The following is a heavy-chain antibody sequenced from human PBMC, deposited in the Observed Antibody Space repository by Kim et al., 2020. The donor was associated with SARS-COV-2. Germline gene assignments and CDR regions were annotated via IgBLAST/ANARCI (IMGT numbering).Heavy chain of an antibody. CDR2: IYYSGST. V-gene: IGHV4-59*01. Sequence: SETLSLTCTVSGGSISNYYWSWIRQPPGMGLEWIGYIYYSGSTNYNPSLKSRVTLSVDTSKNQFPLKLSSVTAADTAVYFCARGYSYGGDYYFDYWGQGTLVTVSS. CDR3: ARGYSYGGDYYFDY. CDR1: GGSISNYY. J-gene: IGHJ4*02. D-gene: IGHD5-18*01.